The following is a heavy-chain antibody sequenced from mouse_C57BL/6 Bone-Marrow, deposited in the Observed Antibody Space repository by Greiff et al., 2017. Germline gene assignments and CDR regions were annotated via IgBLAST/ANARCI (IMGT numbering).Heavy chain of an antibody. CDR2: IYPRSGNT. D-gene: IGHD1-1*01. J-gene: IGHJ2*01. V-gene: IGHV1-81*01. Sequence: VQLQQSGAELARPGASVKLSCKASGYTFTSYGISWVKQRTGQGLEWIGEIYPRSGNTYYNEKFKGKATLTADKSSSTAYMELRSLTSEDSAVXVCARGGITTVVRRYCDYGGKGTTLTVSS. CDR3: ARGGITTVVRRYCDY. CDR1: GYTFTSYG.